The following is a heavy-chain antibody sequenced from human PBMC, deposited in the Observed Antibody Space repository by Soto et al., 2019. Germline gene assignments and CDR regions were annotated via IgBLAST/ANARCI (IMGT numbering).Heavy chain of an antibody. CDR3: AGDLPIAAETFDY. V-gene: IGHV3-21*01. CDR1: GFTFSSYS. D-gene: IGHD6-13*01. J-gene: IGHJ4*02. CDR2: ISSSSSYI. Sequence: EVQLVESGGGLVKPGGSLRLSCAASGFTFSSYSMNWVRQAPGKGLEWVSSISSSSSYIYYADSVKGRFTISRDNAKNSLYLQMNSLRAEDTAVYYCAGDLPIAAETFDYWGQGTLVTVSS.